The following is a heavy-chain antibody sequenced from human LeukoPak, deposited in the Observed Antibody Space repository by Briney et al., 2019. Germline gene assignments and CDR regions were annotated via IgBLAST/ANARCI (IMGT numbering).Heavy chain of an antibody. Sequence: ASVKVSCKASGYTFTSYYMHWVRQAPGQGLEWMGIINPSGGSTSYAQKFQGRVTITRDTSTSTVYMELSSLRSEDTAVYYCAREYYDPNWFDPWGQGTLVTVSS. CDR2: INPSGGST. CDR3: AREYYDPNWFDP. CDR1: GYTFTSYY. J-gene: IGHJ5*02. V-gene: IGHV1-46*03. D-gene: IGHD3-3*01.